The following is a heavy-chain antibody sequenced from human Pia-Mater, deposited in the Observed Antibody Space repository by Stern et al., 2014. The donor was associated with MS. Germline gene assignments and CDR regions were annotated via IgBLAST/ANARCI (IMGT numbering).Heavy chain of an antibody. Sequence: QLVQSGAEVKKHGSSVRVSCKAYGGTFSSDEITWVRQATGQGLEWMGGIIPTFDTPTYAQKFQDRVTISADESTNTAYLELNGLKSDDTAIYFCARAYTYYSNSAGYWGQGTLVTVSS. CDR3: ARAYTYYSNSAGY. CDR1: GGTFSSDE. V-gene: IGHV1-69*01. D-gene: IGHD3-10*01. J-gene: IGHJ4*02. CDR2: IIPTFDTP.